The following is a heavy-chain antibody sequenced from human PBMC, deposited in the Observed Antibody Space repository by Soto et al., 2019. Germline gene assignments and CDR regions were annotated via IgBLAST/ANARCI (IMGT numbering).Heavy chain of an antibody. V-gene: IGHV1-58*02. D-gene: IGHD5-12*01. J-gene: IGHJ4*02. Sequence: WASVKVSCKASGFTFTISAMQWVRQARGQRLEWIGWIVVGSGNTNYAQKFQERVTITRDMSTSTAYMELSSLRSEDTAVYYCAASDIVATDFDYCGQGTLVTVSS. CDR2: IVVGSGNT. CDR3: AASDIVATDFDY. CDR1: GFTFTISA.